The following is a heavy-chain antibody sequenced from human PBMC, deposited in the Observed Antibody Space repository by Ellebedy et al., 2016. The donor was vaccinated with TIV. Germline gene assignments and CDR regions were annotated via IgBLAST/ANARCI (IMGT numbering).Heavy chain of an antibody. CDR1: GFIFSSYA. Sequence: GESLKISCAASGFIFSSYAMRWVRQAPGKGLEWVSSVSGSGDTTFYGDSVKGRFTISRDNSKDTLYLQMNSLRVEDTAIYYCAKTTLAGNFDSWGQGTLVTVPS. CDR3: AKTTLAGNFDS. J-gene: IGHJ4*02. V-gene: IGHV3-23*01. D-gene: IGHD3-10*01. CDR2: VSGSGDTT.